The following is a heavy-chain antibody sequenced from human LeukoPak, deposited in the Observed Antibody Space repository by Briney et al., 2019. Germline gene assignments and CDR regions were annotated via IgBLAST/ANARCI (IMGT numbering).Heavy chain of an antibody. J-gene: IGHJ4*02. CDR2: IKSKTDGGTT. CDR3: TTDSGGGSGSPDY. D-gene: IGHD3-10*01. Sequence: GRSLRLSCAASGFTFSDAWMSWVRQAPGKGLEWVVRIKSKTDGGTTDYAAPVKGRFTISRDDSKNTLYLQMNSLKTEDTAVYYCTTDSGGGSGSPDYWGQGTLVTVSS. V-gene: IGHV3-15*01. CDR1: GFTFSDAW.